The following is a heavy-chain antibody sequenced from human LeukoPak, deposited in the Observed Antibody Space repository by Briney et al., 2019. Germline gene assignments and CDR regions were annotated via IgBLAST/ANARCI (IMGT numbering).Heavy chain of an antibody. CDR1: GGSISSSSYY. CDR2: IYYSGST. J-gene: IGHJ5*01. V-gene: IGHV4-39*07. D-gene: IGHD6-19*01. Sequence: PSETLSLTCTVSGGSISSSSYYWGWIRQPPGKGLEWIGSIYYSGSTYYNPSLKSRVTISVDTSKNQFSLKLSSVTAADTAVYYCARSLSSGWFDYWGQGTLVTVSS. CDR3: ARSLSSGWFDY.